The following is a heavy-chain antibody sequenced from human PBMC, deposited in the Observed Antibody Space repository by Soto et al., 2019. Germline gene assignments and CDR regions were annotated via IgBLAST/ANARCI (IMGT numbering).Heavy chain of an antibody. CDR3: AKDAPYSSSWYPESWWPTFDY. J-gene: IGHJ4*02. D-gene: IGHD6-13*01. V-gene: IGHV3-23*01. Sequence: QPGGSLRLSCAASGFTFSSYAMSWVRQAPGKGLEWVSAISGSGGSTYYADSVKGRFTISRDNSKNTLYLQMNSLRAEDTAVYYCAKDAPYSSSWYPESWWPTFDYWGQGTLVTVSS. CDR2: ISGSGGST. CDR1: GFTFSSYA.